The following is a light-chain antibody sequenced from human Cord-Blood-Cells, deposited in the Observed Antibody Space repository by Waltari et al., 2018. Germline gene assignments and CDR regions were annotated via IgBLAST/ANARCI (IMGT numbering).Light chain of an antibody. V-gene: IGKV3-11*01. CDR3: QQRSNAVIT. J-gene: IGKJ5*01. Sequence: EIVLTQSPATLSLSPGERATLSCRASQSVSSYLAWYQQKPGQAPRLLIYDASNMATGIPARFSGSGSGTDFTLTISSLEPEDFAVYYCQQRSNAVITFGQGTRLEIK. CDR2: DAS. CDR1: QSVSSY.